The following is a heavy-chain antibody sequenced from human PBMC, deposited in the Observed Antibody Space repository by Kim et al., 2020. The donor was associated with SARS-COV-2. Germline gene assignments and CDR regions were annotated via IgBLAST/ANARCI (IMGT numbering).Heavy chain of an antibody. J-gene: IGHJ6*02. CDR2: ISGSGGST. CDR1: GFTFSSYA. D-gene: IGHD5-18*01. CDR3: AKSGKKIGYRYGSYYYYGMDV. V-gene: IGHV3-23*01. Sequence: GGSLRLSCAASGFTFSSYAMSWVRQAPGKGLEWVSAISGSGGSTYYADSVKGRFTISRDNSKNTLYLQMNSLRAEDTAVYYCAKSGKKIGYRYGSYYYYGMDVCGQGTTVTVSS.